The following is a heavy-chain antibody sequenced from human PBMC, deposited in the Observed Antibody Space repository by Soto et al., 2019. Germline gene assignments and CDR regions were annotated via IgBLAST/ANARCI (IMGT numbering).Heavy chain of an antibody. D-gene: IGHD6-13*01. J-gene: IGHJ4*02. Sequence: GGSLRLSCAASGFTFSSYSMNWVRQAPGKGLEWVSYISSSSSTIYYADSVKGRFSISRDNAKNSLYLQMNSLRDEDTAVYYCARGPRTYSSSWYPDYWGQGALVTVSS. CDR2: ISSSSSTI. CDR1: GFTFSSYS. CDR3: ARGPRTYSSSWYPDY. V-gene: IGHV3-48*02.